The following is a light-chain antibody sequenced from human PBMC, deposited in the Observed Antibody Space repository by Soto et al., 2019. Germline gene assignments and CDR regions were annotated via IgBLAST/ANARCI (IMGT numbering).Light chain of an antibody. CDR3: QQYNNYWT. CDR1: ESINSW. J-gene: IGKJ1*01. Sequence: DIQMTQSPSTLSASVGDRVTITCRASESINSWLAWYQQKPGKAPKVLIYKASSLESGVPSRFSGSGSGTEFTLTISSRQPDDFATYYCQQYNNYWTFGQGNRVE. V-gene: IGKV1-5*03. CDR2: KAS.